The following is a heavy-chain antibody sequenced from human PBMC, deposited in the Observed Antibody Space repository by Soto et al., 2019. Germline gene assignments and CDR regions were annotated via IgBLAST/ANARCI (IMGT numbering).Heavy chain of an antibody. CDR1: NFSISSGYY. D-gene: IGHD1-26*01. J-gene: IGHJ4*02. CDR2: IYRSGTT. Sequence: SETLSLTCVVSNFSISSGYYWGWIRQSPGKGLEWIASIYRSGTTSYNPSLKSRVTISVDPSKNQFSLMLTAVAAADTAVYYCARTHSGSYYSVFNYWGRGSLVTVSS. CDR3: ARTHSGSYYSVFNY. V-gene: IGHV4-38-2*01.